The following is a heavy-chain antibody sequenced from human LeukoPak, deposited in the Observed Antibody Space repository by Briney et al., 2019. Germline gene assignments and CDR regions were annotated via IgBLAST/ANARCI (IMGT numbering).Heavy chain of an antibody. CDR3: ARVRDDYTYFDC. J-gene: IGHJ4*02. CDR1: GFTFISYW. CDR2: INSDGSRT. D-gene: IGHD4-11*01. Sequence: GGSLRLSCAASGFTFISYWMHWVRQAPGKGLMWVSRINSDGSRTTYADSVRGRFTISRDNAKSTLYLQMNSLRAEDTAVYYCARVRDDYTYFDCWGQGTLVTVSS. V-gene: IGHV3-74*01.